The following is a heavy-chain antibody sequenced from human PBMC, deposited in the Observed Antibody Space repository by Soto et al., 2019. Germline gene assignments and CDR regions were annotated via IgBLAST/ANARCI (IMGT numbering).Heavy chain of an antibody. CDR2: IIPIFGTA. J-gene: IGHJ5*02. V-gene: IGHV1-69*12. D-gene: IGHD2-15*01. CDR1: GGTFRSYA. Sequence: QVQLVQSGAEVKKPGSSVKVSCKASGGTFRSYAISWVRQAPGQGLEWMGGIIPIFGTANYAQKFQGRVTITADESTSTAYMELSSLRSEDTAVYYCARGYCSGGSCYPLYNWFDPWGQGTLVTVSS. CDR3: ARGYCSGGSCYPLYNWFDP.